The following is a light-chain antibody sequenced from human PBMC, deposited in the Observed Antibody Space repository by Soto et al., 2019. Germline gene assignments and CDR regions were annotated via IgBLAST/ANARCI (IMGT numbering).Light chain of an antibody. Sequence: DIQLTQSPSFLSASVGDRVTINCRASQGISNYLAWYQQKAGRAPKLLIYASSTLQSGVPSRFSGSESGTEFTLTISSLQPEDFATYYCQQGNSYPITFGQGTRLEIK. CDR1: QGISNY. CDR2: ASS. J-gene: IGKJ5*01. CDR3: QQGNSYPIT. V-gene: IGKV1-9*01.